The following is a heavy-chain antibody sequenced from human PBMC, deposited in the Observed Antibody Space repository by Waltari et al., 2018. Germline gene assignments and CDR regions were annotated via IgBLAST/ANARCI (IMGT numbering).Heavy chain of an antibody. J-gene: IGHJ4*02. D-gene: IGHD3-10*01. V-gene: IGHV3-66*04. CDR2: IYSGGST. Sequence: EVQLVESGGGLVQPGGSLRLSCAASGFTVSSNYMSWVRQAPGKGLEWGSVIYSGGSTYYADSVRGRFTISRDNSKNTLYLQMNSLRAEDTAVYYCARHQGFGEFYFDYWGQGTLVTVSS. CDR3: ARHQGFGEFYFDY. CDR1: GFTVSSNY.